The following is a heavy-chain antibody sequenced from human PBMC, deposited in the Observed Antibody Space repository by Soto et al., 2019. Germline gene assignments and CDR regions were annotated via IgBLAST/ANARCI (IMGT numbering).Heavy chain of an antibody. J-gene: IGHJ4*02. CDR1: GFTFSDYY. CDR2: ISSSGTTI. Sequence: GGSLRLSCAASGFTFSDYYMSWIRQAPGKGLEWVSYISSSGTTIFYADSLRGRFTISRDNAKKSLYLQMNSLRGEDTAVYYCAREPSNWNYCFDYWGQGTLVTVSS. D-gene: IGHD1-7*01. V-gene: IGHV3-11*01. CDR3: AREPSNWNYCFDY.